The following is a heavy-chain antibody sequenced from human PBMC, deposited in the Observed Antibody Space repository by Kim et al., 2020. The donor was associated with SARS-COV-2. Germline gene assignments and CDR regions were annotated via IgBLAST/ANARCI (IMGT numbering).Heavy chain of an antibody. CDR3: ARAAGITIFGVVIIDYYMDV. V-gene: IGHV7-4-1*02. D-gene: IGHD3-3*01. Sequence: ASVKVSCKASGYTFTSYAMNWVRQAPGQGLEWMGWINTNTGNPTYAQGFTGRFVFSLDTSVSTAYLQISSLKAEDTAVYYCARAAGITIFGVVIIDYYMDVWGKGTTVTLSS. J-gene: IGHJ6*03. CDR2: INTNTGNP. CDR1: GYTFTSYA.